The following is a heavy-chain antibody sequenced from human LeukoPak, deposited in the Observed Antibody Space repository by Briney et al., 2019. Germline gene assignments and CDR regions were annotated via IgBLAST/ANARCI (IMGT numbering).Heavy chain of an antibody. CDR1: GGTFSSYA. D-gene: IGHD6-13*01. CDR2: IIPIFGTA. Sequence: SVKVSCKASGGTFSSYAISWVRQAPGQGLEWMGGIIPIFGTANYAQKSQGRVTITADESTSTAYMELSSLRSEDTAVYYCAGSYSSSWSTYYFDYWGQGTLVTVSS. CDR3: AGSYSSSWSTYYFDY. V-gene: IGHV1-69*13. J-gene: IGHJ4*02.